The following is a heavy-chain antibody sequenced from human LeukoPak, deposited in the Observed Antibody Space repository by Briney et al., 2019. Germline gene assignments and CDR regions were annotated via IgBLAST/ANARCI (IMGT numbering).Heavy chain of an antibody. Sequence: MPSETLSLTCTVSGGSISSYYWSWIRQPPGKGLEWSGYIYYSGSTNYNPSLKSRVTISVDTSKNQFSLKLSSVTAADTAVYYCARAPGRYSSSWYYFDYWGQGTLVTVSS. D-gene: IGHD6-13*01. CDR1: GGSISSYY. CDR3: ARAPGRYSSSWYYFDY. J-gene: IGHJ4*02. V-gene: IGHV4-59*01. CDR2: IYYSGST.